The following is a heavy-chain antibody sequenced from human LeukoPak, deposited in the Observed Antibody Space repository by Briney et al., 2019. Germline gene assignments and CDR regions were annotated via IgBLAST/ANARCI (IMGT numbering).Heavy chain of an antibody. CDR2: INYSGST. CDR1: GGSISSSSYY. J-gene: IGHJ3*02. Sequence: SETLSLTCTVSGGSISSSSYYWGWIRQPPGTGLEWLGSINYSGSTYYNPFLKSRVTISVDTSKNQFSLKLSSVTAADTAVYYCASQYYDFWSGGNAFDIWGQGTMVTVSS. D-gene: IGHD3-3*01. V-gene: IGHV4-39*01. CDR3: ASQYYDFWSGGNAFDI.